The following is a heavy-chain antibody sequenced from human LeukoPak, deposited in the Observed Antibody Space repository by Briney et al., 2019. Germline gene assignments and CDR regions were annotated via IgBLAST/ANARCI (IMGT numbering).Heavy chain of an antibody. V-gene: IGHV1-2*02. CDR2: INPNSGGT. D-gene: IGHD3-16*01. Sequence: GASVKVSCKASGYTFTGYYMHWVRQAPGQGLEWMGWINPNSGGTNYAQKFQGRVTMTRDTSISTAYMELSRLRSDDTAVYYCARGAYDYVWGSSSYYFDYWGQGTLVTVSS. CDR1: GYTFTGYY. CDR3: ARGAYDYVWGSSSYYFDY. J-gene: IGHJ4*02.